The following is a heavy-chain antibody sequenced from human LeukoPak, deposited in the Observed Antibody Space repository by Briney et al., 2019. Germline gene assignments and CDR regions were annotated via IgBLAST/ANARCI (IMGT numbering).Heavy chain of an antibody. Sequence: PSETLSLTCTVSGASISSYYWSWIRQPAGKGLEWIGRIYTSGSTNYNPSLKSRVTMSVDTSKNQFSLKLSSVTAADTAVYYCARDLEYSSSGSWGRYYYYYMDVWGKGTTVTVSS. CDR1: GASISSYY. CDR2: IYTSGST. J-gene: IGHJ6*03. CDR3: ARDLEYSSSGSWGRYYYYYMDV. V-gene: IGHV4-4*07. D-gene: IGHD6-6*01.